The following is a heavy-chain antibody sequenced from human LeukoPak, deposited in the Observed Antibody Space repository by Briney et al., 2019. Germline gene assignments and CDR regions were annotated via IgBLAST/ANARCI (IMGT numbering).Heavy chain of an antibody. CDR2: ISWDGGST. V-gene: IGHV3-43D*03. D-gene: IGHD5-24*01. J-gene: IGHJ4*02. CDR3: AKDMPPRLQAYYFDY. CDR1: GFTFDDYA. Sequence: PGGSLRLSCAASGFTFDDYAMHWVRQAPGKGLEWVSLISWDGGSTYYADSVKGRFTISRDNSKNSLYLQMNSLRAEDTALYYCAKDMPPRLQAYYFDYWGQGTLVTVSS.